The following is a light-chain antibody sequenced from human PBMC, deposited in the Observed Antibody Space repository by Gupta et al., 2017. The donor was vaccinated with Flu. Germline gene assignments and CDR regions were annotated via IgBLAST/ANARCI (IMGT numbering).Light chain of an antibody. Sequence: QSALTQPRSVSGSPGQSVTISCTGTSSDVGGYNYVSWYQQHPGKAPKLMIYDVSNWPSGVPDRFSGSKSGKTASLTISGLQAEDEADYYCCSYAGGPWVFGGGTKLTVL. CDR2: DVS. V-gene: IGLV2-11*01. CDR1: SSDVGGYNY. CDR3: CSYAGGPWV. J-gene: IGLJ3*02.